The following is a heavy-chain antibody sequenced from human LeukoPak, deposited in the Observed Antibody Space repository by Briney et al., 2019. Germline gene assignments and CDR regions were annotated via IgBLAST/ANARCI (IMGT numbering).Heavy chain of an antibody. D-gene: IGHD5-12*01. CDR2: IYYSGST. CDR1: GGSISSGGYY. J-gene: IGHJ6*02. V-gene: IGHV4-31*03. Sequence: SETLSLTCTVSGGSISSGGYYWSWIRQHPGKGLEWIGYIYYSGSTYYNPSLKSRVTISVDTSKNQFSLKLSSVTAADTAVYYCARGRGYSGYYYYYGMDVWGQVTTVTVSS. CDR3: ARGRGYSGYYYYYGMDV.